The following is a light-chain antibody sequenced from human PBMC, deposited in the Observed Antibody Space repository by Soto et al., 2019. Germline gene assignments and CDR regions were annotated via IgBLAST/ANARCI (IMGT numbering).Light chain of an antibody. V-gene: IGLV1-47*02. Sequence: QSALTQPPSASGTTGQRVTISCSGSSSNIGTNYVFWYQQLPGTAPKLLIFGNTKRPSGVPDRFSGSKSGTSASLAISGLRSEDEADYYCAAWDDTLSGVVFGGGTKLTVL. J-gene: IGLJ2*01. CDR3: AAWDDTLSGVV. CDR1: SSNIGTNY. CDR2: GNT.